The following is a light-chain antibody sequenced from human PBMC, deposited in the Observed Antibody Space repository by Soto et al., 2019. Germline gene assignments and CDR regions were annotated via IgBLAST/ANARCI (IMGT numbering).Light chain of an antibody. CDR3: QQYNNWPMT. J-gene: IGKJ1*01. CDR2: GAS. V-gene: IGKV3-15*01. Sequence: EIAMTQSPATLSASPGERATLSCRASQSISNNSAWYQQKPGQAPRLLIFGASTRATGIPARFSGGGSGTEFTVTISSLQSEDFAVYYCQQYNNWPMTFGQGTKVDIK. CDR1: QSISNN.